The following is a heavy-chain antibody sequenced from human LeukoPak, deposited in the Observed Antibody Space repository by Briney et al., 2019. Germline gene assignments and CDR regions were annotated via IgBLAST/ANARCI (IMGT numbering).Heavy chain of an antibody. CDR1: GFTFSSYE. CDR3: ARVDDYGDYELPYFDY. Sequence: GGSLRLSCAASGFTFSSYEMNWVRQAPGKGLEWVSYISSSTSYTYYADSVKGRFTISRDNARNSLYLQMNSLRAEDTAMYYCARVDDYGDYELPYFDYWGQGTLVTVSS. J-gene: IGHJ4*02. D-gene: IGHD4-17*01. V-gene: IGHV3-21*05. CDR2: ISSSTSYT.